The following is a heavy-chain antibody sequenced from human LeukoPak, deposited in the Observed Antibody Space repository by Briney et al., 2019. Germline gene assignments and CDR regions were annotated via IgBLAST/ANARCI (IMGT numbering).Heavy chain of an antibody. J-gene: IGHJ4*02. CDR3: AREFPPVVKYRFDY. D-gene: IGHD3-22*01. CDR1: GFTFNNYA. CDR2: ISSGGDST. V-gene: IGHV3-23*01. Sequence: PGGSLRLSCAGSGFTFNNYAMTWVRQAPGKGLEWVSAISSGGDSTYYAASVKGRFTISRDNSKSTLYLQMSSLSAEDTAVYYCAREFPPVVKYRFDYWGQGTLVTVSS.